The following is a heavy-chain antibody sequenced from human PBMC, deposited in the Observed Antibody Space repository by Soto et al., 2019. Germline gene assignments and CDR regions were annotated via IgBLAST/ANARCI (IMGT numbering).Heavy chain of an antibody. D-gene: IGHD4-4*01. CDR3: ARGGYDYSNPFDY. CDR1: GFTFNRYW. V-gene: IGHV3-7*04. Sequence: EVQLVESGGGLVQPGGSLRLSCAASGFTFNRYWMKWVRQAPGRGLEWMGNINQDGSEKYYVDSVKGRFTISRDNAKDSVYLQMNSLKAEDTAMYYCARGGYDYSNPFDYWGQGTLVTVSS. J-gene: IGHJ4*02. CDR2: INQDGSEK.